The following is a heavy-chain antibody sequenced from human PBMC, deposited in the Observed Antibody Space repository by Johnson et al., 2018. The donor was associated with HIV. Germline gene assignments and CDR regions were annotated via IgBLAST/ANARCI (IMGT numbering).Heavy chain of an antibody. CDR2: ISYDGSNK. D-gene: IGHD3-10*01. CDR1: GFTFSSCA. J-gene: IGHJ3*01. CDR3: ATLWFGEVSVYDAFDV. V-gene: IGHV3-30*04. Sequence: QMLLVESGGGVVQPGRSLRLSCAASGFTFSSCAFHWVRQAPGKGPEWVAVISYDGSNKYYADSVKGRFTISRDNSKNTLYLQMNSLRPEDSAVYYCATLWFGEVSVYDAFDVWGQGTMVTVSS.